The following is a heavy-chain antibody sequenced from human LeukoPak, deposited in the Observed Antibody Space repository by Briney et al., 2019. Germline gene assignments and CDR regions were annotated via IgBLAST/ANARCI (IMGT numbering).Heavy chain of an antibody. CDR1: GFTFDDYA. J-gene: IGHJ4*02. CDR3: AKAFYDSSGYLDY. V-gene: IGHV3-9*01. D-gene: IGHD3-22*01. Sequence: PGGSLRLSCAASGFTFDDYAMHWVRHAPGKGLEWVSGISWNSGSIGYADSVKGRFTISRDNAKNSLYLQMNSLRAEDTALYYCAKAFYDSSGYLDYWGQGTLVTVSS. CDR2: ISWNSGSI.